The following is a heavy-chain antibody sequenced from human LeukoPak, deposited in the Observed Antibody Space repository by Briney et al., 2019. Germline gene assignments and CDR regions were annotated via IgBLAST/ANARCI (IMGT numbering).Heavy chain of an antibody. CDR2: MNPNSGNT. CDR3: ARGSVAAAHDWSDP. D-gene: IGHD6-13*01. J-gene: IGHJ5*02. V-gene: IGHV1-8*01. CDR1: GYTFTSYD. Sequence: GASVKVSCKASGYTFTSYDINWVRQATGQGLEWMGWMNPNSGNTGYAQKFQGRVTMTRNTSISTAYMELSSLRSEDTAVYYCARGSVAAAHDWSDPWGQGTLVTVSS.